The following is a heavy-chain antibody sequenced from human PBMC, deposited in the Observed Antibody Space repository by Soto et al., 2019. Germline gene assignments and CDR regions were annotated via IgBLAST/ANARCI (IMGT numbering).Heavy chain of an antibody. Sequence: PGGSLRLSCAASGFTFSSYAMSWVRQAPGKGLEWVSAISGSGGSTYYADSVKGRFTISRDNSKNTLYLQMNSLRAEDTAVYYCAKDSSQTDYTYYYYGMDVWGQGTTVTVSS. J-gene: IGHJ6*02. CDR2: ISGSGGST. CDR3: AKDSSQTDYTYYYYGMDV. CDR1: GFTFSSYA. V-gene: IGHV3-23*01. D-gene: IGHD4-4*01.